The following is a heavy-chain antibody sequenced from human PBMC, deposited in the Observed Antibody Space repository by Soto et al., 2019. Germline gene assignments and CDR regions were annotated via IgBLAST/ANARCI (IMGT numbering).Heavy chain of an antibody. CDR3: ASVTFGGVVLAH. CDR1: AASFSKYC. Sequence: SETLSLTCTVSAASFSKYCWSWIRQPPGKGLEWIGYIYFNGNTNYNPSLKRRVTISIDTSKKQISLNLTSVTDADTAVYYCASVTFGGVVLAHWGQGTLVT. CDR2: IYFNGNT. V-gene: IGHV4-59*01. D-gene: IGHD3-16*01. J-gene: IGHJ4*02.